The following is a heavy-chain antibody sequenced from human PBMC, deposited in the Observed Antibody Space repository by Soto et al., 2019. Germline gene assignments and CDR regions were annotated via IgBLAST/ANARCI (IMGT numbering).Heavy chain of an antibody. CDR2: IKSKTDGGTT. Sequence: RGSLRLSCAASGFTFINAWIIFFRHSPCKGLEWVVRIKSKTDGGTTDYAAPVKGRFTISRDDSKNTLYLQMNSLKTEDTAVYYCTTGVMVYAIENWFDPWGQGTLVTVSS. V-gene: IGHV3-15*01. J-gene: IGHJ5*02. CDR3: TTGVMVYAIENWFDP. D-gene: IGHD2-8*01. CDR1: GFTFINAW.